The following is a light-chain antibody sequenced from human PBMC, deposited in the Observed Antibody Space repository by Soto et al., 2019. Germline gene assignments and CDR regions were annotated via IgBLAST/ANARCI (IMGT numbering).Light chain of an antibody. CDR1: SSNIGSNT. V-gene: IGLV1-44*01. CDR2: SNN. J-gene: IGLJ2*01. Sequence: QAVVTQPPSASGTPGQRVILSCSGSSSNIGSNTVNWYQQLPGTAPKLFIYSNNQRPSGVPDRFSGSKSGTSASLAISGLQSEDEADYYCAAWDDSLNGVVFGEGTKLTVL. CDR3: AAWDDSLNGVV.